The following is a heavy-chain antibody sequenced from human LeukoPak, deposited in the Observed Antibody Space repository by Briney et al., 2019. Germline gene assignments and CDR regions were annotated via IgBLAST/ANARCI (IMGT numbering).Heavy chain of an antibody. CDR2: ISGSGGST. CDR3: AKAPRYDFWSGYFYFDY. J-gene: IGHJ4*02. CDR1: GITFSSYG. V-gene: IGHV3-23*01. D-gene: IGHD3-3*01. Sequence: GGSLRLSCAASGITFSSYGMSWVRQAPGKGLECVSGISGSGGSTYYADSVKGRFTISRDNSKNTLYLQMNSLRAEDTAVYYCAKAPRYDFWSGYFYFDYWGQGTLVTVSS.